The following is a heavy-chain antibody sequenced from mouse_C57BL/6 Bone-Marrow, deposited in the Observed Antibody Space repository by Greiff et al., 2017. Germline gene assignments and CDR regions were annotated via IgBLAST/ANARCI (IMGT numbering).Heavy chain of an antibody. CDR1: GFTFSSYG. J-gene: IGHJ2*01. V-gene: IGHV5-6*01. CDR3: ARHDYDDY. CDR2: ISSGGSYT. Sequence: EVQRVESGGDLVKPGGSLTLSCAASGFTFSSYGMSWVRQTPDKRLEWVATISSGGSYTYYPDSVKGRFIISRDHTKKTLYLQMSSLRSEDTALYYCARHDYDDYWGQGTTLTVSS. D-gene: IGHD2-4*01.